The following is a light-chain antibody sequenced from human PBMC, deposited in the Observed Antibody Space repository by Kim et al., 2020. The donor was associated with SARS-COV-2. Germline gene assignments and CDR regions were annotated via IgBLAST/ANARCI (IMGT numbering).Light chain of an antibody. CDR3: QQRSNWPPVYT. CDR1: QSVSSNY. Sequence: EIVLTQSPGTLSLSPGERATLSCRASQSVSSNYLAWYRQKPGQAPRLLIHDTSTRATGITDRFSGSGSGTDFTLTISSLEPEDFAVYYCQQRSNWPPVYTFGQGTKLEI. V-gene: IGKV3D-20*02. J-gene: IGKJ2*01. CDR2: DTS.